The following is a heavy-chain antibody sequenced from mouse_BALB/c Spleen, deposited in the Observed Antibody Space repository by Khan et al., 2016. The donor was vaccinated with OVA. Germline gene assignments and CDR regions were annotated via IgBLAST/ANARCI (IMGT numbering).Heavy chain of an antibody. CDR1: GFSLTNYG. V-gene: IGHV2-3*01. CDR3: ARFITTAYAMDY. CDR2: IWGDGST. D-gene: IGHD1-2*01. Sequence: VQLKQSGPGLVAPSQSLSITCTVSGFSLTNYGVNWIRQPPGKGLEWLGVIWGDGSTNYHSGLRPRLSISKDNSKSQVFLKLNSLQTDDTATYYCARFITTAYAMDYWGQGTSVTVSS. J-gene: IGHJ4*01.